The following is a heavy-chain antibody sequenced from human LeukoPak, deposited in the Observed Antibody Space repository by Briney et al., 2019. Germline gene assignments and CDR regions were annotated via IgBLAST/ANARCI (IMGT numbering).Heavy chain of an antibody. CDR3: AKEGPAHYYYYGMDV. J-gene: IGHJ6*02. Sequence: GGSLRLSCAASGFTFDDYAMHWVRQAPGKGLEWVSLISWDGGSTYYADSVKGRFTISRDNSKNSLYLQMNSLRAEDTALYYCAKEGPAHYYYYGMDVWGQGTTVTVSS. V-gene: IGHV3-43D*03. CDR1: GFTFDDYA. CDR2: ISWDGGST.